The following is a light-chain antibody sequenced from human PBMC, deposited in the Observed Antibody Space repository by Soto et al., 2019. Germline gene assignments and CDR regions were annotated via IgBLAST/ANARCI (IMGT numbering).Light chain of an antibody. CDR3: SSYTTSNTRQIV. CDR1: SSDVGGYNY. CDR2: DVS. V-gene: IGLV2-14*03. J-gene: IGLJ1*01. Sequence: QSALTQPASVSGSTGQSITISCTGTSSDVGGYNYVSWYQHHPGKAPKLMIFDVSNRPSGVSNRFSGSKSGSTASLTISGLQPEDEADYYCSSYTTSNTRQIVFGTGTKVT.